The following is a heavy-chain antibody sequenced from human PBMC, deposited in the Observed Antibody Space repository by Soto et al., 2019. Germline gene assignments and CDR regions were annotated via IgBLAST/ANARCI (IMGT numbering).Heavy chain of an antibody. Sequence: WGSLRLSCAASGFICSSYDMSWVRQAPGKGLEWVSTILVDGRTFYVDSVKGRFTISRDSSKNTVYLQMNSLTAGDTAIYYCAKANANGGGAFDICGQGTMVTVSS. CDR3: AKANANGGGAFDI. J-gene: IGHJ3*02. V-gene: IGHV3-23*01. CDR1: GFICSSYD. D-gene: IGHD2-8*01. CDR2: ILVDGRT.